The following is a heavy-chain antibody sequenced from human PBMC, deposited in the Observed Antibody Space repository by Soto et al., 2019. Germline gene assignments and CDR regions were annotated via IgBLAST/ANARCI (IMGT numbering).Heavy chain of an antibody. J-gene: IGHJ6*03. D-gene: IGHD3-3*01. CDR3: ARGTPNYDFWSGYYRVSYYMDV. CDR2: MNPNSGNT. CDR1: GYTFTSYD. Sequence: ASVKVSCKASGYTFTSYDINWVRQATGQGLEWMGWMNPNSGNTGYAQKFQGRVTMTRNTSISTAYMELSSLRSEDTAVYYCARGTPNYDFWSGYYRVSYYMDVWGKGTTVTVSS. V-gene: IGHV1-8*01.